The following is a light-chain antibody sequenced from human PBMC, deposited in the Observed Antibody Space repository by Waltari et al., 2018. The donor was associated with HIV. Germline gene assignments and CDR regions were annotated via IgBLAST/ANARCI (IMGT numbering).Light chain of an antibody. J-gene: IGLJ3*02. V-gene: IGLV1-44*01. CDR1: SSNIGSQT. CDR3: AAWDDSLIGRV. CDR2: ADS. Sequence: QSVVTQPPSASGTPGQRVTIPCSGSSSNIGSQTVSWYQHLPGTAPKLLIYADSKRPSGVPDRFSASRSGTSASLAISGLQSDEEADYDCAAWDDSLIGRVFSGGTKLTVL.